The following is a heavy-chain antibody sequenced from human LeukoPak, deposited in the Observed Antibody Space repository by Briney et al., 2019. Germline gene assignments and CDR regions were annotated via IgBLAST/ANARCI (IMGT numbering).Heavy chain of an antibody. CDR1: GFTFSSYG. V-gene: IGHV3-33*01. CDR2: IWYDGSNK. Sequence: PGGSLRLSCAASGFTFSSYGMHWVRQAPGKGLEWVAVIWYDGSNKYYADSVKGRFTISRDNSKNTLYLQMNSLRAEDTAVYYCARGYSTIHNRGSYFSWPYYYYGMDVWGQGTTVTVSS. J-gene: IGHJ6*02. CDR3: ARGYSTIHNRGSYFSWPYYYYGMDV. D-gene: IGHD1-26*01.